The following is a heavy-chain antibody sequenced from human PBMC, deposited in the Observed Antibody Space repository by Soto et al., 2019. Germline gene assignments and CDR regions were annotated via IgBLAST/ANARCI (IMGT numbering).Heavy chain of an antibody. D-gene: IGHD6-13*01. CDR2: IYYSGST. CDR1: GGSISSYY. Sequence: QVQLQESGPGLVKPSETLSLTCTVSGGSISSYYWSWIRQPPGKGLEWIGYIYYSGSTNYNPSLMCLVTISVDTAKNQFSLKLSSVTAADTALYYCARRYGSSFDYWGQGTLVTVSS. J-gene: IGHJ4*02. V-gene: IGHV4-59*08. CDR3: ARRYGSSFDY.